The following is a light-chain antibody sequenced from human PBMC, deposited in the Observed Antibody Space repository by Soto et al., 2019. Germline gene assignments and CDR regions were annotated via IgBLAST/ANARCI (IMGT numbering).Light chain of an antibody. V-gene: IGKV1-39*01. CDR3: QQLRSYPST. CDR1: QIISTY. CDR2: AAS. Sequence: DIQMTQSPSSLSASVGARVTITCRASQIISTYLNWYQQRAGLAPRLLIYAASSLQSGVPPRFSGSCSGTDFTLTISSLQAEDFASYDCQQLRSYPSTFGGGTKVDIK. J-gene: IGKJ4*01.